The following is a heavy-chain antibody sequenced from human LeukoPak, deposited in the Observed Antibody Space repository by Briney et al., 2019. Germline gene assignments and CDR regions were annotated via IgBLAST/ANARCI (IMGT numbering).Heavy chain of an antibody. V-gene: IGHV4-39*01. CDR3: ARSWIQLWYYDF. D-gene: IGHD5-18*01. CDR1: GDSISSSTYY. J-gene: IGHJ4*02. Sequence: SETLSLTCTVSGDSISSSTYYWGWIRQPPGKGLEWIGNFYYSGTSYYNPSLKSRVTISVDTFKNQFSLKLSTVTAADTALYYCARSWIQLWYYDFWGQGTLVTVSS. CDR2: FYYSGTS.